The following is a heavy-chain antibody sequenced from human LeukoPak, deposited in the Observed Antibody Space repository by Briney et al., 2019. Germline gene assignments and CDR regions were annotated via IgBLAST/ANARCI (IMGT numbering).Heavy chain of an antibody. Sequence: ASVKVSCKASGYTFTSYYMHWVRQAPGQGLEWMGIINPSGGSTSYAQKFQGRVTMTRDMSTSTVYMELSSLRSEDTALYYCASTRGGIAVAGTASDYWGQGTLVTVSS. CDR3: ASTRGGIAVAGTASDY. J-gene: IGHJ4*02. CDR1: GYTFTSYY. V-gene: IGHV1-46*01. D-gene: IGHD6-19*01. CDR2: INPSGGST.